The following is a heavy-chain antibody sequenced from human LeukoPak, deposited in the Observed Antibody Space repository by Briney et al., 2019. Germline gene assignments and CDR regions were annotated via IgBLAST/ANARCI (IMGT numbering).Heavy chain of an antibody. J-gene: IGHJ4*02. CDR1: GGSFSGYY. D-gene: IGHD3-10*01. CDR3: ARGPLITMVRGVMPQFDY. CDR2: INHSGSA. V-gene: IGHV4-34*01. Sequence: PSETLSLTCAVYGGSFSGYYWGWIRQPPGKGLEWIGEINHSGSANYNPSLKSRVTISVDTSKNQFTLKLSSVTAADTAVYYCARGPLITMVRGVMPQFDYWGQGTLVTVSS.